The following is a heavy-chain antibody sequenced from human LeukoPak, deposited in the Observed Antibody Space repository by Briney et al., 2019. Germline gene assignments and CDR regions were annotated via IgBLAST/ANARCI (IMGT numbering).Heavy chain of an antibody. J-gene: IGHJ2*01. V-gene: IGHV4-34*01. CDR3: ARARSRAAAGTRYFDL. Sequence: SETLSLTCAVYGGSFSGYYWSWIRQPPGKGLEWIGEINHSGSTNYNPSLKSRVTISVDTSKNQFSLKLSSVTAADTAVYYCARARSRAAAGTRYFDLWGRGTLVTVSS. D-gene: IGHD6-13*01. CDR1: GGSFSGYY. CDR2: INHSGST.